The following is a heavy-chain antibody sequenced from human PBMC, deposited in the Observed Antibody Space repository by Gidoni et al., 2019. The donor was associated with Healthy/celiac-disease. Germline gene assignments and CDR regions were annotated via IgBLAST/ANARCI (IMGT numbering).Heavy chain of an antibody. CDR3: ASARGLLGVNYFDY. CDR1: GGTVSSYA. D-gene: IGHD1-26*01. CDR2: IIPIFGTA. J-gene: IGHJ4*02. V-gene: IGHV1-69*01. Sequence: QVQLVQSGAEVKKTGSSVTVSCKASGGTVSSYAISWVRQAPGQGLEWMGGIIPIFGTANYAQKFQGRVTITADESTSTAYMELSSLRSEDTAVYYCASARGLLGVNYFDYWGQGTLVTVSS.